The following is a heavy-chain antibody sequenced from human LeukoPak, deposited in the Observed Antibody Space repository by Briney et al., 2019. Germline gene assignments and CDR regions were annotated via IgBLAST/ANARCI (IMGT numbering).Heavy chain of an antibody. V-gene: IGHV3-23*01. CDR1: GFTFSSYA. CDR2: ISGSGGST. CDR3: AKPKYYDSSAFKAYYFDY. J-gene: IGHJ4*02. Sequence: QPGGSLRLSCAASGFTFSSYAMSWVRQAPGKRLEWVSGISGSGGSTYYADSVKGRFTISRDNSQNTLYLQMNSLRAEDTAVYYCAKPKYYDSSAFKAYYFDYWGQGALVTVSS. D-gene: IGHD3-22*01.